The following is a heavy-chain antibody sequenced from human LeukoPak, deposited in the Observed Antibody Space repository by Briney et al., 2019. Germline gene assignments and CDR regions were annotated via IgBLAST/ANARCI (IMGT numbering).Heavy chain of an antibody. D-gene: IGHD3-3*01. CDR2: ISSSGSTI. Sequence: GGSLRLSCAVSGFTFSSYEMNWVRQAPGKGLEWVSYISSSGSTIDYADSVKGRFTISRDNAKNSLYLQMNSLRAEDTAVYYCARDLDFWSGYYQPFDIWGQGTMVTVSS. V-gene: IGHV3-48*03. J-gene: IGHJ3*02. CDR3: ARDLDFWSGYYQPFDI. CDR1: GFTFSSYE.